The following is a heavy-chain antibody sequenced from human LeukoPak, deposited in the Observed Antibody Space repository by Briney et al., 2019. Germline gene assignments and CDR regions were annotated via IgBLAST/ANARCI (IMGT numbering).Heavy chain of an antibody. CDR3: ARAAVVRGVIRLTNYYYYMDV. V-gene: IGHV1-2*02. CDR1: GYTFTGYY. CDR2: INPNSGGT. Sequence: ASVTVSCKASGYTFTGYYMHWVRQAPGQGLEWMGWINPNSGGTNYAQKFQGRVTMTRDTSISTAYMELSRLRSDDTAVYYCARAAVVRGVIRLTNYYYYMDVWGKGTTVTISS. J-gene: IGHJ6*03. D-gene: IGHD3-10*01.